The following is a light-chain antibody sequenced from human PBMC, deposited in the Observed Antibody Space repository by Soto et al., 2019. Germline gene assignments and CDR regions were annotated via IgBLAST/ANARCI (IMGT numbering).Light chain of an antibody. V-gene: IGKV1-33*01. CDR1: QDIRNN. Sequence: DIQMTQSPASLSASVGDRVTITCQASQDIRNNLIWYQQKSGKAPQLLIYDVSNLETGVPSRFSGGGSGTYFTFTISSLHPEDIATYYCQQYDNFPITFGQGTRLEIK. CDR3: QQYDNFPIT. J-gene: IGKJ5*01. CDR2: DVS.